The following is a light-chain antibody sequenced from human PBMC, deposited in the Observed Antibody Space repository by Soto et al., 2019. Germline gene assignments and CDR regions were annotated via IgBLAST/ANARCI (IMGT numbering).Light chain of an antibody. CDR2: GAS. CDR1: RGVGTH. CDR3: QQYDSSLT. J-gene: IGKJ1*01. V-gene: IGKV3-20*01. Sequence: ELVLTQSPGTLSLSPGERATLSCRAGRGVGTHLAWYQHKGGLAPRLLIYGASNRATGIPDRFSGSGSGTDFTLTITRLEPEDFAVYYCQQYDSSLTFGQGTKVDIK.